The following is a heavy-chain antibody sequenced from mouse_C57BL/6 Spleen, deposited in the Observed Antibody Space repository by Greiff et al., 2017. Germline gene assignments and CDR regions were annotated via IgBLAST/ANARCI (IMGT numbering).Heavy chain of an antibody. CDR2: INPNNGGT. J-gene: IGHJ3*01. D-gene: IGHD1-1*01. CDR3: ARSHRYGSSAWFAY. Sequence: QVQLQQPGTELVKPGASVKLSCKASGYTFTSYWMHWVKQRPGQGLEWIGNINPNNGGTIYNQKFKGKATLTVDKSSSTAYMELRSLTSEDTAVYYCARSHRYGSSAWFAYWGQGTLVTVSA. CDR1: GYTFTSYW. V-gene: IGHV1-53*01.